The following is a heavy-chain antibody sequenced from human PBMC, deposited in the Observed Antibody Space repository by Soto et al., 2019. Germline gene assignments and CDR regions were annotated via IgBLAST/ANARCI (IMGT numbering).Heavy chain of an antibody. D-gene: IGHD3-10*01. Sequence: SGGSLRLSCAASGFTFSSYGMHWVRQAPGKGLEWVAVIWYDGSNKYYADSVKGRFTISRDNSKNTLYLQMNSLRAEDTAVYYCARASGIVSPPGAFDIWGQGTMVTVSS. CDR1: GFTFSSYG. CDR3: ARASGIVSPPGAFDI. CDR2: IWYDGSNK. J-gene: IGHJ3*02. V-gene: IGHV3-33*01.